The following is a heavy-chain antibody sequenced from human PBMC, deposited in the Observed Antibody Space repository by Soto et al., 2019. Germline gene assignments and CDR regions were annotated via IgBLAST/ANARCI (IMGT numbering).Heavy chain of an antibody. CDR3: AKDPFRPDCSSTSCYSWCDY. J-gene: IGHJ4*02. CDR1: GFTFSSYG. CDR2: ISYDGSNK. V-gene: IGHV3-30*18. Sequence: PGGSLRLCCAASGFTFSSYGMHWVRQAPSKGLEWVAVISYDGSNKYYADSVKGRFTISRDNSKNTLYLQMNSLRAEDTAVYYCAKDPFRPDCSSTSCYSWCDYWGQGTQVTVSS. D-gene: IGHD2-2*01.